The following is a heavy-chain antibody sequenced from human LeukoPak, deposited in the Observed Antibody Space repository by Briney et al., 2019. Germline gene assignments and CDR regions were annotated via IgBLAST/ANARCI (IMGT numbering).Heavy chain of an antibody. CDR1: GGSISSSSYY. Sequence: SETLSLTCTVSGGSISSSSYYWGWIRQPPGKGLEWIGSIYYSGITYYNPSLKSRVTISVDTSNNQFSLKLSSVTAEDTAVYYCARAGGTNIVVVPANNWFDPWGQGTLVTVSS. J-gene: IGHJ5*02. V-gene: IGHV4-39*01. CDR3: ARAGGTNIVVVPANNWFDP. D-gene: IGHD2-2*01. CDR2: IYYSGIT.